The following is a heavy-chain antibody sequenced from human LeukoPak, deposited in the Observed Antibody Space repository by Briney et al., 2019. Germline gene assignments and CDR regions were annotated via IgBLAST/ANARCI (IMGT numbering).Heavy chain of an antibody. D-gene: IGHD6-13*01. J-gene: IGHJ4*02. V-gene: IGHV3-33*01. CDR2: TWYDGTNK. CDR3: ARGDRSSWFNFDY. Sequence: PGLSLRLSCAASGFTFSSYVMHWVRQAPGKGLEWAAVTWYDGTNKYFADSVRGRFSISRDNSKNTLYLQMNSLRAEDTAVYYCARGDRSSWFNFDYWGQGTLVTVSS. CDR1: GFTFSSYV.